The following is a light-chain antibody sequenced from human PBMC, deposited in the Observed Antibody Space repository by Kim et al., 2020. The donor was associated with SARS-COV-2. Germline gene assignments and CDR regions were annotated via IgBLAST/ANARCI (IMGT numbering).Light chain of an antibody. J-gene: IGLJ1*01. V-gene: IGLV3-1*01. CDR1: KLGDKY. Sequence: SYELTQPPSVSVSPGQTASISCSGDKLGDKYVYWYQQKPGQSPVLVIYQDSKRPSGIPERISGSNSGNTATLTISRTQAMDEADYYCQAWDSSTVVFGTG. CDR2: QDS. CDR3: QAWDSSTVV.